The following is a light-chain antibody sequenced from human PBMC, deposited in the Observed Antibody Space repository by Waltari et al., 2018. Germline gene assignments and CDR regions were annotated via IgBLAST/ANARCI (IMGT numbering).Light chain of an antibody. CDR2: EGS. CDR3: YSYAGSSTWV. CDR1: SGAVGGYNV. V-gene: IGLV2-23*01. Sequence: QSALTQPASVSGSPGQSITISCTGTSGAVGGYNVASWYQRHPGKVPKLIIYEGSKRPSGISDRFSGSKSGNTASLTISGLQTEDEAEYYCYSYAGSSTWVFGGGTQLTVV. J-gene: IGLJ3*02.